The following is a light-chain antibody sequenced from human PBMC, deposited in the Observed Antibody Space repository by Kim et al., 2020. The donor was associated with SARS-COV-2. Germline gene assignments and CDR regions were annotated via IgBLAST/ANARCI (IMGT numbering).Light chain of an antibody. Sequence: EIVMTQSPATLSVSPGEIATLSCRASQSVGIKLAWYQQKPGEAPRLLIYDASTRETSIPGRFSGSGSGTEFTLTIGSLQSEDFALYYCQQYHKWPGITFGQGTRLEIK. CDR2: DAS. CDR1: QSVGIK. J-gene: IGKJ5*01. CDR3: QQYHKWPGIT. V-gene: IGKV3-15*01.